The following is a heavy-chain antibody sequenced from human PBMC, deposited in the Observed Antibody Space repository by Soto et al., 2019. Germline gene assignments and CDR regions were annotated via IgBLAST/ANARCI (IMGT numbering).Heavy chain of an antibody. V-gene: IGHV3-30*18. J-gene: IGHJ4*02. Sequence: VGSLRLSCQASGFNFDNYGMHWVRQAPGKGLEWVAVITYDGSFQYYADSVKGRFTISRDNSKNTLSLHLDTLKPEDTAVYHCAKDRVGGTFYTPLAFWGQGTLVTVSS. CDR2: ITYDGSFQ. D-gene: IGHD1-7*01. CDR1: GFNFDNYG. CDR3: AKDRVGGTFYTPLAF.